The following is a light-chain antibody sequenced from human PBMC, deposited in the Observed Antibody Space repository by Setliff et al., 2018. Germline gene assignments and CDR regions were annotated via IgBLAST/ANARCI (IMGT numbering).Light chain of an antibody. J-gene: IGLJ1*01. CDR1: SSDVGPYDL. V-gene: IGLV2-14*03. CDR3: NAYTSGTTDV. Sequence: QSALTQPASVSGSPGQSITISCSGTSSDVGPYDLVSWYQQHPGKAPKLIIYGVSDRPSGVSNRFSGSKSGNTASLAISGLQTEDEADYYCNAYTSGTTDVFGTGTKVTVL. CDR2: GVS.